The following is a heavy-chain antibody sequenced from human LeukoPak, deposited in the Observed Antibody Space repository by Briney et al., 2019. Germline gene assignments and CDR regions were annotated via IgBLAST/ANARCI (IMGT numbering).Heavy chain of an antibody. D-gene: IGHD3-10*01. Sequence: SETLSLTCTVSGGSISSYYWSWIRQPAGKGLEWIGRIYTSGSTNYNPSLKSRVTMSVDTSKNQFSLKLSSVTAADTAVYYCAREEGYYGSGTLDYWGQGTLVTVSS. CDR1: GGSISSYY. V-gene: IGHV4-4*07. CDR3: AREEGYYGSGTLDY. J-gene: IGHJ4*02. CDR2: IYTSGST.